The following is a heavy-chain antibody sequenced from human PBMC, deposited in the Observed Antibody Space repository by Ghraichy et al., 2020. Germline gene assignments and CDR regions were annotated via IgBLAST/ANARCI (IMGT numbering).Heavy chain of an antibody. D-gene: IGHD2-15*01. Sequence: GGSLRLSCAASGFTFSSYAMSWVRQAPGKGLEWVSAISGSGGSTYYADSVKGRFTISRDNSKNTLYLQMNSLRAEDTVVYYCAKDARGVVVVAATLKPNWFDPWGQGTLVTVSS. CDR2: ISGSGGST. CDR1: GFTFSSYA. CDR3: AKDARGVVVVAATLKPNWFDP. J-gene: IGHJ5*02. V-gene: IGHV3-23*01.